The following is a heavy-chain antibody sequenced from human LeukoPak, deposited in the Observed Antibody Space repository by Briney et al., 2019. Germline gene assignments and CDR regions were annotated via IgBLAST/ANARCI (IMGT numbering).Heavy chain of an antibody. D-gene: IGHD2-2*01. V-gene: IGHV5-51*01. Sequence: GESLKISCKGSGYSFTSYWIAWVRQMPGKGLEWMGLIYPGDSDTRYSPSFQGQVTISADKSISTAYLQWSSLQASDTALYYCARREDCSSTNYRDYWGQGTLVTVSS. J-gene: IGHJ4*02. CDR1: GYSFTSYW. CDR3: ARREDCSSTNYRDY. CDR2: IYPGDSDT.